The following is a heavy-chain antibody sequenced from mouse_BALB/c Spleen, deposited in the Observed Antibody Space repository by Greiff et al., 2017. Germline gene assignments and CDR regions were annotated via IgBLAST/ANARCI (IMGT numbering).Heavy chain of an antibody. J-gene: IGHJ2*01. CDR3: ARHNFDY. CDR2: ISNGGGST. Sequence: EVKVEESGGGLVQPGGSLKLSCAASGFTFSSYTMSWVRQTPEKRLEWVAYISNGGGSTYYPDTVKGRFTISRDNAKNTLYLQMSSLKSEDTAMYYCARHNFDYWGQGTTLTVSS. V-gene: IGHV5-12-2*01. CDR1: GFTFSSYT.